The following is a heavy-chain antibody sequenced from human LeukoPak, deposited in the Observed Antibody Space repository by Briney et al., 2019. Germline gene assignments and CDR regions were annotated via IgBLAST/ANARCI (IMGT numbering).Heavy chain of an antibody. D-gene: IGHD3-16*01. CDR1: GVTLSPYG. CDR2: ISYEGGTQ. CDR3: AKEGAPHVSTWYDL. J-gene: IGHJ5*02. Sequence: GGSPRLSCAASGVTLSPYGMHWVRQAPGKGLEWVAVISYEGGTQHYADSVKGRFIISRDNPRNTLYLQMNILRTEDTAVYYCAKEGAPHVSTWYDLWGQGTQVIVSS. V-gene: IGHV3-30*18.